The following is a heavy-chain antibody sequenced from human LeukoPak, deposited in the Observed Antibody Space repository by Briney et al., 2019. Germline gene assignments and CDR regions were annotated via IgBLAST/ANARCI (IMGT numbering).Heavy chain of an antibody. D-gene: IGHD3-22*01. CDR1: GFTFSTFG. CDR3: AKELRSPNYYDSSGYYYQSFDY. Sequence: GGSLRLSCAASGFTFSTFGMSWVRQAPGKGLQWVSGISSGGAYTYYADSVKGRVTISRDNSKNTMYLQMNSLRAEDTAVYYCAKELRSPNYYDSSGYYYQSFDYWGQGTLVTVSS. J-gene: IGHJ4*02. V-gene: IGHV3-23*01. CDR2: ISSGGAYT.